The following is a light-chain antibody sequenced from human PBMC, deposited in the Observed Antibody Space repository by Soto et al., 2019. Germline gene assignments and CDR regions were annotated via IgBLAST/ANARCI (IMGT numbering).Light chain of an antibody. CDR2: TGS. CDR1: QGIKNW. V-gene: IGKV1-12*01. J-gene: IGKJ5*01. Sequence: DIETTQSPSYVSASVGDRVTITCRASQGIKNWLAWYQQKPGKAPNLLIYTGSSLQSGVPSRFSGSGSGTDFTLTINSLQPEDFATYYCQQAASFPITFGQGTRLEI. CDR3: QQAASFPIT.